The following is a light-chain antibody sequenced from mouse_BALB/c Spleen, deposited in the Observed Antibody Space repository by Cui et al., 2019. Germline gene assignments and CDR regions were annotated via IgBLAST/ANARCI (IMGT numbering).Light chain of an antibody. J-gene: IGKJ1*01. V-gene: IGKV6-14*01. Sequence: DIVMTQSQKFMSTSVGDRVSITCKASQNVRTAVAWYRQKPGQSPKALIYLASNRHTGVPDRFTGSGSGTDFTLTISNVQSEDLADYFCLQHWNYPLTFGGGTKLEIK. CDR1: QNVRTA. CDR2: LAS. CDR3: LQHWNYPLT.